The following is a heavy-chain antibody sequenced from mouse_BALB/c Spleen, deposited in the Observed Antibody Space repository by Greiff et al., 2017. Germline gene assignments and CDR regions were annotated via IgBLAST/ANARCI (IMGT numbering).Heavy chain of an antibody. D-gene: IGHD4-1*01. Sequence: EVHLVESGGGLVKPGGSLKLSCAASGFTFSDYYMYWVRQTPEKRLEWVATISDGGSYTYYPDSVKGRFTISRDNAKNNLYLQMSSLKSEDTAMYYCARANWDAWFAYWGQGTLVTVSA. CDR1: GFTFSDYY. CDR2: ISDGGSYT. CDR3: ARANWDAWFAY. V-gene: IGHV5-4*02. J-gene: IGHJ3*01.